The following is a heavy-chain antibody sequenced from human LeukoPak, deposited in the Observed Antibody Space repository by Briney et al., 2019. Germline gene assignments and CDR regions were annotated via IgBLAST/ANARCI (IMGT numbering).Heavy chain of an antibody. V-gene: IGHV1-69*06. D-gene: IGHD6-13*01. CDR2: IIPIFGTA. CDR1: GYTFTSYY. Sequence: SVKVSCKASGYTFTSYYMHWVRQAPGQGLEWMGGIIPIFGTANYAQKFQGRVTITADKSTSTAYMELSSLRSEDTAVYYCASTRLDSSSWYRADAFDIWGQGTMVTVSS. CDR3: ASTRLDSSSWYRADAFDI. J-gene: IGHJ3*02.